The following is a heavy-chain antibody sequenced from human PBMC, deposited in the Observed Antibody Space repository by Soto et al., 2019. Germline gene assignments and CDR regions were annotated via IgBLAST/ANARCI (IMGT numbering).Heavy chain of an antibody. CDR2: ISDSGGST. V-gene: IGHV3-23*01. CDR3: TLYCSGVTCSGH. J-gene: IGHJ4*02. Sequence: EVQLLESGGGLVQPGGSLRLSCAASGFTFSSYAMTWVRQAPGKGLDWVAAISDSGGSTYYADSVKGRFTISRDNSKNTLYLQMSSLRAEDTAVYYCTLYCSGVTCSGHWGQGTLVTVSS. CDR1: GFTFSSYA. D-gene: IGHD2-15*01.